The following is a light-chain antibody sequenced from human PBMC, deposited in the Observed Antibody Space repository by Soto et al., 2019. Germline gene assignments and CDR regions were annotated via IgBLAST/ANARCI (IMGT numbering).Light chain of an antibody. CDR2: GAS. Sequence: EIVLTQSPDTLSLSPGERVTLSCRASQSVSSSYLAWYQQKPGQAPRLLIYGASSRATGIPDRFSGSGSGTDFTLTISRLEPEDFAVYYCRQYDNSPITFGQGTRLEIK. V-gene: IGKV3-20*01. CDR3: RQYDNSPIT. J-gene: IGKJ5*01. CDR1: QSVSSSY.